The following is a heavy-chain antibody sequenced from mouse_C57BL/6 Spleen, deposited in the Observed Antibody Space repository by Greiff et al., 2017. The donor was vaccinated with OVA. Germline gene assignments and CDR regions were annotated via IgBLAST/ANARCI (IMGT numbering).Heavy chain of an antibody. CDR2: INPSNGGT. CDR1: GYTFTSYW. V-gene: IGHV1-53*01. Sequence: VQLQQPGTELVKPGASVKLSCKASGYTFTSYWMHWVKQRPGQGLEWIGNINPSNGGTNYNEKFKSKATLPVDKSSSTAYMQLSSLTSEDSAVYNCARSPFYYEYIMDYWGQGTSDTVSS. D-gene: IGHD2-4*01. CDR3: ARSPFYYEYIMDY. J-gene: IGHJ4*01.